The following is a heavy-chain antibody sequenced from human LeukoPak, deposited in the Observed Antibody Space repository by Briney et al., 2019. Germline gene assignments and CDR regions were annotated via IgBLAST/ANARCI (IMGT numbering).Heavy chain of an antibody. CDR3: ARDQGILTGSWGSYYFDY. CDR1: GGSLSGYY. CDR2: INHSGST. J-gene: IGHJ4*02. V-gene: IGHV4-34*01. Sequence: SETLSLTCAVYGGSLSGYYWSWIRQPPGKGLEWNGEINHSGSTNYNPSLKSRVTISVDTSKNQFSLKLSSVTAADTAVYYCARDQGILTGSWGSYYFDYWGQGTLVTVSS. D-gene: IGHD3-9*01.